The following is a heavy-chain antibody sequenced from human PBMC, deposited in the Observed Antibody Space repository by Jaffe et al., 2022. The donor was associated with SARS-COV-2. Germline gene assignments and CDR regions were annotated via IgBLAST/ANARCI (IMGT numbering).Heavy chain of an antibody. CDR3: AREASRWFYDSSGPDISDY. Sequence: QVQLQESGPGLVKPSQTLSLTCTVSGGSISSGGYYWSWIRQHPGKGLEWIGYIYYSGSTYYNPSLKSRVTISVDTSKNQFSLKLSSVTAADTAVYYCAREASRWFYDSSGPDISDYWGQGTLVTVSS. D-gene: IGHD3-22*01. CDR2: IYYSGST. J-gene: IGHJ4*02. CDR1: GGSISSGGYY. V-gene: IGHV4-31*03.